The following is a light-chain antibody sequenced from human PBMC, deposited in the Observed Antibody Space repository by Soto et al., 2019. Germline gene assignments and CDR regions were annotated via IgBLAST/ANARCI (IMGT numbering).Light chain of an antibody. CDR1: SSDVGGYDY. J-gene: IGLJ2*01. CDR2: DVS. V-gene: IGLV2-14*03. CDR3: SSYTSSTTVL. Sequence: QSALTQPASVSASPGQSIAISCTGTSSDVGGYDYVSWYQQHPGKAPKLRIYDVSERPSGVSDRFSGSKSGNTASLTISGLHAEDEAHYYCSSYTSSTTVLFCGGTKLTV.